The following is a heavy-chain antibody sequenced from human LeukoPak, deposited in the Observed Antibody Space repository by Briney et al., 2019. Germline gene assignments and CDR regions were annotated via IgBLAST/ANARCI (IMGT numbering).Heavy chain of an antibody. Sequence: GGSLRLSCAASGFTFSSYAMSWVRQAPGKGLEWVSAISGSGGSTYYADSVKGRFTISRDNSKITLYLQMNSLRAEDTAVYYCAKDGRVAMVRGVIINWFDPWSQGTLVTVSS. CDR3: AKDGRVAMVRGVIINWFDP. D-gene: IGHD3-10*01. CDR2: ISGSGGST. J-gene: IGHJ5*02. CDR1: GFTFSSYA. V-gene: IGHV3-23*01.